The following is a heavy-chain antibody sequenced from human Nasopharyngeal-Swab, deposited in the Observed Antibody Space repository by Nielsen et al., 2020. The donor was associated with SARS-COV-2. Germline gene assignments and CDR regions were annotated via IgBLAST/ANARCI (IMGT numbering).Heavy chain of an antibody. J-gene: IGHJ4*02. Sequence: SLKISCAASGFTFDDYAMHWVRQAPGKGLEWVSGISWNSGSIGYADSVKGRFTISRDNAKNSLYLQMNSLRAEDTAVYYCAKEESDSSGYYYWGQGTLVTVSS. V-gene: IGHV3-9*01. D-gene: IGHD3-22*01. CDR3: AKEESDSSGYYY. CDR2: ISWNSGSI. CDR1: GFTFDDYA.